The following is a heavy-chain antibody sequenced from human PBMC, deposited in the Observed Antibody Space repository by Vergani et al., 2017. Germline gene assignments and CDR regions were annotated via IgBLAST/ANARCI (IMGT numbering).Heavy chain of an antibody. V-gene: IGHV4-4*08. Sequence: QVQLQESGPGLVKPSETLSLTCTVSGGSISSYYWSWFRQPPGKGLEWIGYIYTSGSTNYNPSLKSRVTISVDTSKNQFSLKLSSVTAADTAVYYCARHYYNAFDIWGQGTMVTVSS. CDR1: GGSISSYY. D-gene: IGHD3-22*01. J-gene: IGHJ3*02. CDR3: ARHYYNAFDI. CDR2: IYTSGST.